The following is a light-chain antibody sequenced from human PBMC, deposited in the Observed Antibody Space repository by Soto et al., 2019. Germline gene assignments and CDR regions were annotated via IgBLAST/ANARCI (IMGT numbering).Light chain of an antibody. CDR3: CSYAGRSTWDVV. CDR1: SSSIGAGYE. J-gene: IGLJ2*01. Sequence: QSVLTQPPSVSGAPGQRVTISCSGTSSSIGAGYEVHWYHQLPGTAPKLVVSGNGNRPSGVPDRLSASKSGTSASLAITGLQAEDEADYYCCSYAGRSTWDVVFGGGTKLTVL. V-gene: IGLV1-40*01. CDR2: GNG.